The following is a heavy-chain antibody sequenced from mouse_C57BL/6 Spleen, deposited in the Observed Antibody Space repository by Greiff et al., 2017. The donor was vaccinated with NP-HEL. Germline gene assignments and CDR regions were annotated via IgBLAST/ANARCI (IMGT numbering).Heavy chain of an antibody. CDR1: GYSITSGYY. Sequence: ESGPGLVKPSQSLSLTCSVTGYSITSGYYWNWIRQFPGNKLEWMGYISYDGSNNYNPSLKNRISITRDTSKNQFFLKLNSVTTEDTATYYCARDGYYGAGFAYWGQGTLVTVSA. D-gene: IGHD1-1*01. CDR3: ARDGYYGAGFAY. V-gene: IGHV3-6*01. J-gene: IGHJ3*01. CDR2: ISYDGSN.